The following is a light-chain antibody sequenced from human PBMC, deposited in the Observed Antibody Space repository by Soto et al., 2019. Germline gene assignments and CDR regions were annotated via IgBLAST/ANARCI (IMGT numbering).Light chain of an antibody. CDR1: QSVSSN. CDR2: DAS. V-gene: IGKV3D-15*01. CDR3: QQYFEWPPMT. Sequence: EIVLIQSPATLSLSPGERATLSCRASQSVSSNLAWYQQNPGQAPRLLIFDASNRATGIPARFRGSGSGTEFTLTISSLRSEDSAIYYCQQYFEWPPMTFGQGTKVDIK. J-gene: IGKJ1*01.